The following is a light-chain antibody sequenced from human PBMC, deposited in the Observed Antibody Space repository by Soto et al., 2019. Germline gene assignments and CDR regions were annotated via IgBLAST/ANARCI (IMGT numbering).Light chain of an antibody. J-gene: IGLJ3*02. V-gene: IGLV1-40*01. CDR1: SSNIGAGYD. CDR2: GDN. Sequence: QSVLTQPPSVSGAPGQRVTISCTGSSSNIGAGYDVHWYQQLPGTAPKLLSYGDNNRPSGVPDRFSVSKSGTSASRAITGLQAEDEADYCCQSYDSSLSAWVFGGGTKLTVL. CDR3: QSYDSSLSAWV.